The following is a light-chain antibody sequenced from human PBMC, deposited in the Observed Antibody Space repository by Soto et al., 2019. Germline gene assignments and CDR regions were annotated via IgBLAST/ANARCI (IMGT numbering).Light chain of an antibody. CDR1: QSISSN. J-gene: IGKJ4*01. CDR3: QQYNNWPELT. V-gene: IGKV3-15*01. CDR2: GAS. Sequence: EIVMTQSPATLSVSPGERATLSCRASQSISSNLAWYQQKPGQAPRLLLYGASTRATDIPARFSGSGSGTEFALTITSLQSEDFAVYYCQQYNNWPELTCGGGTKVEIK.